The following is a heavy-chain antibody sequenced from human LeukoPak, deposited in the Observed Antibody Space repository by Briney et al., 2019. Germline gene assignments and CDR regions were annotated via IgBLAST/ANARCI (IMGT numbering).Heavy chain of an antibody. CDR1: DGSITNYD. V-gene: IGHV4-59*01. CDR2: VHYSGTT. D-gene: IGHD4-17*01. CDR3: ATGYGDFRVEGRYFYS. J-gene: IGHJ4*02. Sequence: YPSETLSLTCTVSDGSITNYDWSWVRQPPGKRLEFIGHVHYSGTTNYNPSLRSRVTISIDTSKKHFFLKLKSVTAADTAVYYCATGYGDFRVEGRYFYSWGQGTLVTVSS.